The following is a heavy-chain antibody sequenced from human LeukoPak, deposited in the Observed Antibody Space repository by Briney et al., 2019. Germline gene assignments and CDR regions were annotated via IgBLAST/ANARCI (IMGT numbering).Heavy chain of an antibody. D-gene: IGHD3-9*01. V-gene: IGHV4-4*07. CDR3: ARQSSTYYDVLTGPFDI. CDR1: GGSISSYY. Sequence: SETLSLTCTVSGGSISSYYWSWIRQPAGKGLEWIERIYTSGSTNYNPSLNSRVTMSVDTSKNQFSLNLSSVTAADTAVYYCARQSSTYYDVLTGPFDIWGQGTMVTVSS. J-gene: IGHJ3*02. CDR2: IYTSGST.